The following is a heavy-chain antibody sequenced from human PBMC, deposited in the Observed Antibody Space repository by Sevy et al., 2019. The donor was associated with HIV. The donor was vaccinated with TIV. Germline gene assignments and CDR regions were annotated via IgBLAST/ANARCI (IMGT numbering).Heavy chain of an antibody. CDR3: ARVPTYYYGSATYFDS. D-gene: IGHD3-10*01. CDR1: GYTFSSNG. CDR2: IGLYNGNS. V-gene: IGHV1-18*01. J-gene: IGHJ4*02. Sequence: ASVKVSCKASGYTFSSNGITWVRQAPGQGLEWMGWIGLYNGNSNYAQKFRDRVTMTADTSTRTAYMGLRGLRSDDTAVYYCARVPTYYYGSATYFDSWGQGSLVTVSS.